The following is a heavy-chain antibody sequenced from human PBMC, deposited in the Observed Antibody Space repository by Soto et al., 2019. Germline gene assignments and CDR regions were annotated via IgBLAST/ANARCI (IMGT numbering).Heavy chain of an antibody. V-gene: IGHV4-59*01. CDR1: GDSISSSY. D-gene: IGHD1-26*01. CDR2: ISNVGGT. J-gene: IGHJ4*02. Sequence: PSETLSLTCTVSGDSISSSYWSWIRQPPGKGLEWIGYISNVGGTNYNPSLKSRVTISVDTSKNQFSLRLSSVTAGDTAVYFCARGMIHVGAQVNDCWGQGTLVTVSS. CDR3: ARGMIHVGAQVNDC.